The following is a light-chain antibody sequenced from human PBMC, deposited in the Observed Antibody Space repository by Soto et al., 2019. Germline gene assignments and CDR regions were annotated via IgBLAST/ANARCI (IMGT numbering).Light chain of an antibody. J-gene: IGKJ1*01. CDR2: GSS. CDR3: QQYGSSPLT. Sequence: EIVLTQSPGTLSLSPGERATLSCRASQSVSSSYLAWYQQKPGQAPRLLIYGSSSSATGIPDSFSGSGSGTDFTLTISRLEHEYFAEYYCQQYGSSPLTFGQGTKVDIK. CDR1: QSVSSSY. V-gene: IGKV3-20*01.